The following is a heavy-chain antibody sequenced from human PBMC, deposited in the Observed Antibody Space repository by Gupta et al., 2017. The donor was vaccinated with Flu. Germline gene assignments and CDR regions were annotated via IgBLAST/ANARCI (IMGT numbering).Heavy chain of an antibody. V-gene: IGHV3-33*01. CDR2: IWYDGSNK. J-gene: IGHJ6*02. D-gene: IGHD5-18*01. Sequence: QVQLVESGGGVVQPGRSLRLSCAASGFTFSSYGMHWVRQAPGKGLEWVAVIWYDGSNKYYADSVKGRFTISRDNSKNTLYLQMNSLRAEDTAVYYCARERDTAMAYYYYGMDVWGQGTTVTVSS. CDR3: ARERDTAMAYYYYGMDV. CDR1: GFTFSSYG.